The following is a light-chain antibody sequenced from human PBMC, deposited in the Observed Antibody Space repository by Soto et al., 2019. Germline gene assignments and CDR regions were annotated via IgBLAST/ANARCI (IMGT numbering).Light chain of an antibody. V-gene: IGKV1-5*03. CDR1: QSISSW. CDR2: KAS. J-gene: IGKJ1*01. CDR3: QQYNSYPT. Sequence: DIQMTPSPSTLSASVGDRVTITCRAGQSISSWLAWYQQKPGKAPKLLIYKASSLESGVPSRFSGSGSGTEFTLTISSLQPDDFATYYCQQYNSYPTFGQGTKVDIK.